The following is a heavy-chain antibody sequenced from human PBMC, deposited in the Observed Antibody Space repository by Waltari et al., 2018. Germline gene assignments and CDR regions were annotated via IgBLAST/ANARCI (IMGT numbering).Heavy chain of an antibody. CDR2: IRREPYNYAT. CDR3: SGGEVTGTDF. Sequence: EVQVVESGGGLVQPGGSLKLPCATSGCSFSGPSIHWVRQTSGKGLEWVGRIRREPYNYATAYSASVKGRFTISRDDSKNTAFLQMNSLMTEDTAVYYCSGGEVTGTDFWGQGTLVTVSS. D-gene: IGHD6-19*01. V-gene: IGHV3-73*01. CDR1: GCSFSGPS. J-gene: IGHJ4*02.